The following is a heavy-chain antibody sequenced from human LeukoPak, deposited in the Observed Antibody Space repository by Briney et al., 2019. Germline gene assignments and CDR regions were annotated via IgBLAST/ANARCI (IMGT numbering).Heavy chain of an antibody. CDR3: ARNQLPRGIVVVIAATYDS. Sequence: GGSLRLSCAAPGFTFSSYAMSWVRQAPGKGLEWVSAISGSGGSTYYADSVKGRFTISRDNSKNTLYLQMNSLRAEDTALYYCARNQLPRGIVVVIAATYDSWGQGTLVTVSS. CDR1: GFTFSSYA. D-gene: IGHD2-21*01. J-gene: IGHJ4*02. CDR2: ISGSGGST. V-gene: IGHV3-23*01.